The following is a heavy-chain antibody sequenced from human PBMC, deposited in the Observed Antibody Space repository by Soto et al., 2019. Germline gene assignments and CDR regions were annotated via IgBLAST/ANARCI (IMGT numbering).Heavy chain of an antibody. J-gene: IGHJ4*02. CDR3: ARGSEGRVTRSFDY. CDR1: GGSISSGGYS. V-gene: IGHV4-30-2*01. CDR2: IYHSGST. D-gene: IGHD5-18*01. Sequence: PSETLSLTCAVSGGSISSGGYSWSWIRQPPGKGLEWIGYIYHSGSTYYNPSLKSRVTISVDRSKNQFSLKLSSVTAADTAVYYCARGSEGRVTRSFDYWGQGTLVTVSS.